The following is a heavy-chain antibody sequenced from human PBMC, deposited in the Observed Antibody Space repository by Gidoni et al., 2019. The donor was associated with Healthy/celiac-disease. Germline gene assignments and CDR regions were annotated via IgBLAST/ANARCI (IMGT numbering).Heavy chain of an antibody. J-gene: IGHJ5*02. D-gene: IGHD2-2*02. V-gene: IGHV4-4*07. Sequence: QVQLQESGPGLVKPSETLSLTCTVSGRSISSYYWSWIRQPAGKGLEWIGRIYTSGSTNYNPSLKSRVTMSVDTSKNQFSLKLSSVTAADTAVYYCARDLIVVVPAAIEHWFDPWGQGTLVTVSS. CDR1: GRSISSYY. CDR2: IYTSGST. CDR3: ARDLIVVVPAAIEHWFDP.